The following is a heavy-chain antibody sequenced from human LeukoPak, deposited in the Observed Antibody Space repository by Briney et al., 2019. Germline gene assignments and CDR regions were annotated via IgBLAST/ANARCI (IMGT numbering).Heavy chain of an antibody. CDR2: VIPIFGTA. D-gene: IGHD3-22*01. V-gene: IGHV1-69*13. Sequence: ASVKVSCKASGGTFSSYAISWVRQAPGQGLEWMGGVIPIFGTANYAQKFQGRVTITADESTSTAYMELSSLRSEDTAVYYCARDPGSGAESRGYHHWGQGTLVTVSS. CDR3: ARDPGSGAESRGYHH. J-gene: IGHJ5*02. CDR1: GGTFSSYA.